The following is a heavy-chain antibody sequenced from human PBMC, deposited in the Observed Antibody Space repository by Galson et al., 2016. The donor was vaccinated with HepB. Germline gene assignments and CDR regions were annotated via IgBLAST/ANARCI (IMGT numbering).Heavy chain of an antibody. D-gene: IGHD1-1*01. Sequence: SLRLSCAASGFSFSSYDMYWVRQATGKGLEWVSAIGTAAGDTYYLGSVKGRFTISRENAKNSLYLQMNSLRAGDTAVYYCARGKSLWTTPWNYGMDVWGKGTTVTVSS. J-gene: IGHJ6*04. CDR1: GFSFSSYD. CDR2: IGTAAGDT. CDR3: ARGKSLWTTPWNYGMDV. V-gene: IGHV3-13*01.